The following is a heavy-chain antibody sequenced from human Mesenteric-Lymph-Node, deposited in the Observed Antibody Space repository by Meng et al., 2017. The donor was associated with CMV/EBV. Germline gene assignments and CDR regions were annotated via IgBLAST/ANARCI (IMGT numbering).Heavy chain of an antibody. CDR2: INGAGRDT. CDR3: AKGGCSGTSCLDY. V-gene: IGHV3-74*01. CDR1: GFTFSPYW. D-gene: IGHD2-2*01. Sequence: CPASGFTFSPYWMHWVRQAPGKGLMWVSRINGAGRDTDYADSVKGRFTISRDNAKNTLYLQMTSLRAEDTAVYYCAKGGCSGTSCLDYWGQGTLVTVSS. J-gene: IGHJ4*02.